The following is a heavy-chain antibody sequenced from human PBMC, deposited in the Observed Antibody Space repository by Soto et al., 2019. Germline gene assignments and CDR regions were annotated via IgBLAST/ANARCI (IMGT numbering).Heavy chain of an antibody. Sequence: SETLSLTCTVSGGSISSSSYYWGWIRQPPGKGLEWIGSIYYSGSTYYNPSLKSRVTISVDTSKNQFSLKLSSVTAADTAVYYCAIYSSSWPPEGYSDYWGQGTLVTVSS. CDR3: AIYSSSWPPEGYSDY. D-gene: IGHD6-13*01. CDR1: GGSISSSSYY. CDR2: IYYSGST. J-gene: IGHJ4*02. V-gene: IGHV4-39*01.